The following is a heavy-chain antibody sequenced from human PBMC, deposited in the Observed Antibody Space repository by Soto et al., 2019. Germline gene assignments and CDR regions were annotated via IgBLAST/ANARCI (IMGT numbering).Heavy chain of an antibody. Sequence: GGSLRLSCAASGFTFSDYYMSWIRQAPGKGLEWVSYISSSGSTIYYADSVRGRFTISRDNAKNSLYLQMNSLRAEDTAVYYCARSSPSGLFDYWGQGTLVTVSS. CDR1: GFTFSDYY. CDR3: ARSSPSGLFDY. J-gene: IGHJ4*02. D-gene: IGHD3-22*01. CDR2: ISSSGSTI. V-gene: IGHV3-11*01.